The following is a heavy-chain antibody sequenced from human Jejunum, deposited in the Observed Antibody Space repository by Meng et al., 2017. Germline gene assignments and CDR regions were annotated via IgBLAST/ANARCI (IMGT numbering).Heavy chain of an antibody. CDR2: INTDNGNT. CDR3: ARERQTSGEDY. V-gene: IGHV1-3*04. D-gene: IGHD2-15*01. Sequence: ASVTVSCKASGYSFTSYAMQWVRQAPGQGFERMGWINTDNGNTEYSRKFQGRVILTRDTSANTAYMELSSLTSEDTAVYYCARERQTSGEDYWGQGTLVTVSS. CDR1: GYSFTSYA. J-gene: IGHJ4*02.